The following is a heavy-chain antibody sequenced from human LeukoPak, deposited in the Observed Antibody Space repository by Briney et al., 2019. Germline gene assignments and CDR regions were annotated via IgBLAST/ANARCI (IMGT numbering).Heavy chain of an antibody. CDR2: IYYSGST. CDR1: GGSISSSSYY. J-gene: IGHJ4*02. D-gene: IGHD3-10*01. Sequence: SETLSLTCTVSGGSISSSSYYWGWIRQPPGKGLEWIGSIYYSGSTYYNPSLKSRVTISVDTSKNQFSLKLSSVTAADTAVYYCARVNQGAFGEPLIDYWGQGTLVTVSS. CDR3: ARVNQGAFGEPLIDY. V-gene: IGHV4-39*01.